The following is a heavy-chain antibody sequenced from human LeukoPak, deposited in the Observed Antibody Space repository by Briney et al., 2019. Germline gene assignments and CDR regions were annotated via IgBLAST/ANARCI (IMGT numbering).Heavy chain of an antibody. Sequence: NPSETLSLTCAVYGGSFSDYYWSWIRLPPGKGLEWTGEINHSGSTNYNPSLKSRVTISVDTSKNQFSLKLSSVTAADTAVYYCARQGEYSSGYYYFNSWGQGTLVTVSS. D-gene: IGHD6-19*01. CDR3: ARQGEYSSGYYYFNS. CDR2: INHSGST. J-gene: IGHJ4*02. CDR1: GGSFSDYY. V-gene: IGHV4-34*01.